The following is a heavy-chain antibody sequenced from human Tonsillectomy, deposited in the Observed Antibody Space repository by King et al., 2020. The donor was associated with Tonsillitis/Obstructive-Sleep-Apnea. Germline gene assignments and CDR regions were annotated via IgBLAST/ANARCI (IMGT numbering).Heavy chain of an antibody. CDR1: GFTFISYP. Sequence: VQLVESGGGVVQPGRSLRLSCAASGFTFISYPMHWVRQAPGKGLEWVAVISYDGSNKYYADPVKGRFPITRDNSKNTLYLQMNSLRPEDTAVYSCAKESASRAFDLWGQGTMVTVSS. D-gene: IGHD3-3*01. CDR2: ISYDGSNK. V-gene: IGHV3-30*04. J-gene: IGHJ3*01. CDR3: AKESASRAFDL.